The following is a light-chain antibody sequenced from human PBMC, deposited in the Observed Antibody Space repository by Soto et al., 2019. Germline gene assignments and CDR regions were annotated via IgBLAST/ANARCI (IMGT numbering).Light chain of an antibody. V-gene: IGLV2-8*01. CDR3: SSYAGGNNV. CDR2: EVN. CDR1: SSYVGGYND. Sequence: QSALTQPPSASGSPGQSVTIACTGTSSYVGGYNDVSWYQQNPGKVPKLMIYEVNKRPSGVPDRFSGSKSGNTASLTVSGLQAEDEADYYCSSYAGGNNVFGTGTKLTVL. J-gene: IGLJ1*01.